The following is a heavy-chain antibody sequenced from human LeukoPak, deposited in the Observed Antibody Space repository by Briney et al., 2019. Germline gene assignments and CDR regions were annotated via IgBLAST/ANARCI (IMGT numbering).Heavy chain of an antibody. J-gene: IGHJ4*02. V-gene: IGHV1-18*01. CDR3: ARDAVSTTTAGGIDY. CDR2: ISAYSGYT. D-gene: IGHD5/OR15-5a*01. CDR1: GYTFTNYG. Sequence: ASVKVSCKASGYTFTNYGISWVRQAPGQGLEWMGWISAYSGYTHYAQKIQGRVTVTTEASTSTAYMELRSLTSYDTAVYYCARDAVSTTTAGGIDYWGQGTLVTASS.